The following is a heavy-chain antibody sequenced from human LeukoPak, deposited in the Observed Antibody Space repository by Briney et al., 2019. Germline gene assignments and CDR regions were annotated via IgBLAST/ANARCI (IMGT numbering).Heavy chain of an antibody. J-gene: IGHJ4*02. CDR1: TDSISGGSYY. Sequence: SETLSLTCTVSTDSISGGSYYWGWVRQSPGQGLEWIGSIVSGGSTYHNPSLKSRITMSIDTSNNQFSLKLSFVTAADTAIYYCVRGYGHFVQGNWGQGTLVTVSS. D-gene: IGHD5-12*01. CDR3: VRGYGHFVQGN. V-gene: IGHV4-39*01. CDR2: IVSGGST.